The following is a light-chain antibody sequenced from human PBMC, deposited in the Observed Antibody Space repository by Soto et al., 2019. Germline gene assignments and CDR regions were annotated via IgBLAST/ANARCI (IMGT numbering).Light chain of an antibody. CDR2: TNN. CDR1: SSNIGSNT. CDR3: AAWDDSLNDVV. Sequence: QLVLTQPPSASGTPGQRVTISCSGSSSNIGSNTVNWYQQLPGTAPKLLIYTNNQRPSGVPDRFSGSKSGPSASLAISGLQSEDEADYYCAAWDDSLNDVVFGGGTKLTVL. J-gene: IGLJ2*01. V-gene: IGLV1-44*01.